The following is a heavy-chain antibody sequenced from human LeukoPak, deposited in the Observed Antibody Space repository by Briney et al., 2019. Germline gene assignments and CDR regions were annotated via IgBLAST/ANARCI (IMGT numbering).Heavy chain of an antibody. CDR3: ARGGSVIVVVIDFDY. Sequence: ASVKVSCKASGYTFTSYYMHWVRQAPGQGLEWMGIINPSGGRTSYAKKFQGRVTMTRDTSTSTVYMELSSLRSEDTAVYYCARGGSVIVVVIDFDYWGQGTLVTVSS. D-gene: IGHD3-22*01. V-gene: IGHV1-46*01. CDR1: GYTFTSYY. J-gene: IGHJ4*02. CDR2: INPSGGRT.